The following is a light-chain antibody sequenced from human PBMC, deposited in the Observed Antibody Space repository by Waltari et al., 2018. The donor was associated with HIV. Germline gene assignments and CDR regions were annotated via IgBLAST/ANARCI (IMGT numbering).Light chain of an antibody. Sequence: QSVLTQPPSASGTPGQRVTISCSGTRSNIGSNTVNWYQLLPGTAPKLLIYNDNGRPSGFPGRFSGSRSGASASLAISGLQPEDEADYYCSSWDDRLNGQGVFGGGTKLTVL. CDR2: NDN. V-gene: IGLV1-44*01. CDR1: RSNIGSNT. J-gene: IGLJ3*02. CDR3: SSWDDRLNGQGV.